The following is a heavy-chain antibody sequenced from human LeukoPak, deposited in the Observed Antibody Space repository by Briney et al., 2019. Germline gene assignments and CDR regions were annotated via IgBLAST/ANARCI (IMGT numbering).Heavy chain of an antibody. J-gene: IGHJ3*02. CDR1: GFTFSSYW. Sequence: GGFLRLSCAASGFTFSSYWMSWVRQAPGKGLEWVANIKQDGSEKYYVDSVKGRFTISRDNAKNSLYLQMNSLRAEDTAVYYCAGSSSSFGDAFDIWGQGTMVTVSS. V-gene: IGHV3-7*01. CDR2: IKQDGSEK. CDR3: AGSSSSFGDAFDI. D-gene: IGHD6-6*01.